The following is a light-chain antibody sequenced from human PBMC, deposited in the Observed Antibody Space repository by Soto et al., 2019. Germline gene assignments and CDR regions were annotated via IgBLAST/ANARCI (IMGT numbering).Light chain of an antibody. Sequence: EIVLTPSPGTLSLSPGERATLSCRASQSVSSNYLAWYQQRPGQAPRLLIYGASTRATGIPVRFSGSGSGTEFTLTISSLQSEDFALYYCQQYNNWPITFGQGTRLENK. CDR1: QSVSSN. J-gene: IGKJ5*01. CDR3: QQYNNWPIT. V-gene: IGKV3-15*01. CDR2: GAS.